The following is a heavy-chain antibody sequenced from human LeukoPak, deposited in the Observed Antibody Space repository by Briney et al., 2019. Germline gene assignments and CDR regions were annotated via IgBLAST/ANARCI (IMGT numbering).Heavy chain of an antibody. CDR3: ARYCSGGSCYFDY. V-gene: IGHV1-2*02. J-gene: IGHJ4*02. CDR1: GYTFTGYY. CDR2: INPNSGGT. Sequence: ASVKVSCKASGYTFTGYYMHWVRQAPGQGLEWMGWINPNSGGTNYAQKFRGRVTMTRDTSISTAYMELSRLRSDDTAVYYCARYCSGGSCYFDYWGQGTLVTVSS. D-gene: IGHD2-15*01.